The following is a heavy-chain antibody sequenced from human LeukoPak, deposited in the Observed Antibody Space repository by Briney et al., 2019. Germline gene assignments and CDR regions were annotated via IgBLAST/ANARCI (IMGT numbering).Heavy chain of an antibody. D-gene: IGHD3-3*01. CDR1: GGTFSSYA. CDR2: ISAYNGNT. J-gene: IGHJ4*02. Sequence: GSSVKVSCKASGGTFSSYAISWVRQAPGQGLEWMGWISAYNGNTNYAQKLQGRVTMTTDTSTSTAYMELRSLRSDDTAVYYCARADTLYDFWSGGSLNFDYWGQGTLVTVSS. V-gene: IGHV1-18*01. CDR3: ARADTLYDFWSGGSLNFDY.